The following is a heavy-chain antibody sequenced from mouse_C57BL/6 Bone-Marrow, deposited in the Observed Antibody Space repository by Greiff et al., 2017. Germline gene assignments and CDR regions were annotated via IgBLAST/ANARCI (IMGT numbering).Heavy chain of an antibody. CDR3: AKYYYGFDY. CDR2: IRNKANGYTT. D-gene: IGHD1-1*01. Sequence: EVKLVKSGGGLVQPGGSLSLSCAASGFTFTDYYMSWVRQPPGKALAWLGFIRNKANGYTTEYSASVKGRFTISRDNSQSILYLPMKVLIAEDIATYYCAKYYYGFDYWGKGTTLTVSS. V-gene: IGHV7-3*01. J-gene: IGHJ2*01. CDR1: GFTFTDYY.